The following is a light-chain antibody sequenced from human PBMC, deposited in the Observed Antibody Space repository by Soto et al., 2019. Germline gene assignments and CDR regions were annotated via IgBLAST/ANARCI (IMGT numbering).Light chain of an antibody. CDR2: KTS. CDR1: QGLSGW. Sequence: DIPMTQSPSTLSASVGDRVTITCRASQGLSGWLAWYQQKPGKAPKLLIYKTSSFESGVPSRFSGSGSGTEFTLTIRSLQPDDFATYYCLQYNSLYTFGQGTKLEIK. J-gene: IGKJ2*01. V-gene: IGKV1-5*03. CDR3: LQYNSLYT.